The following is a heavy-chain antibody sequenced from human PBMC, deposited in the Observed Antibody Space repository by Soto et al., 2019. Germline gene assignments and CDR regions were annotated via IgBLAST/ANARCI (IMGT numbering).Heavy chain of an antibody. V-gene: IGHV3-30*18. CDR1: GFTFSSYG. Sequence: GGSLRLSCAASGFTFSSYGMHWVRQAPGKGLEWVAVISYDGSNKYYADSVKGRFTISRDNSKNTLYLQMNSLRAEDTAVYYCAKDGRSSSWYAQNYYFDYWGQGTLVTVSS. CDR3: AKDGRSSSWYAQNYYFDY. J-gene: IGHJ4*02. CDR2: ISYDGSNK. D-gene: IGHD6-13*01.